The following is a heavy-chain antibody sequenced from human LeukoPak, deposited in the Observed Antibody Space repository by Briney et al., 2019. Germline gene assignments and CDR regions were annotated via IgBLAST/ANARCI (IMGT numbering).Heavy chain of an antibody. V-gene: IGHV4-4*07. CDR3: ARDVGASNFDS. CDR2: IYTTGTT. D-gene: IGHD1-26*01. J-gene: IGHJ4*02. Sequence: SETLSLTCAVSGDSITSYYWSWIRQSAEKGLEWIGRIYTTGTTNYNPSLKGRVTVSVDTSKNQFFLKLRSVTAADTAVYYCARDVGASNFDSWGQGVQVTVSS. CDR1: GDSITSYY.